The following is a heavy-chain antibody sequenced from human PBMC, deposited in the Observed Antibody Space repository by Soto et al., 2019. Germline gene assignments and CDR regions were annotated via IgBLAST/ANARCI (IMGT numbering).Heavy chain of an antibody. V-gene: IGHV3-23*01. D-gene: IGHD3-10*01. CDR2: ISGSGGST. CDR3: AINYYGSGNPEVLYYYYGMDV. J-gene: IGHJ6*02. CDR1: GFTFSSYA. Sequence: PGGSLRLSCAASGFTFSSYAMSWVRQAPGKGLEWVSAISGSGGSTYYADSVKGRFTISRDNSKNTLYLQMNSLRAEDTAVYYCAINYYGSGNPEVLYYYYGMDVWGQGTTVTVSS.